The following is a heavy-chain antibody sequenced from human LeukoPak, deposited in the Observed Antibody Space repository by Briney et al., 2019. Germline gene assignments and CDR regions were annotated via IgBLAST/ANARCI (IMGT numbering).Heavy chain of an antibody. CDR3: ARVNMAAAGTYFDY. V-gene: IGHV4-4*02. CDR1: GGSISSSNW. D-gene: IGHD6-13*01. J-gene: IGHJ4*02. CDR2: IYHSGST. Sequence: SETLSLTCAVSGGSISSSNWWSWVRQPPGKGLEWIGEIYHSGSTNYNPSLKSRVTISVDKSKNQFSLKLSSVTAADTAVYYCARVNMAAAGTYFDYWGQGTLVTVSS.